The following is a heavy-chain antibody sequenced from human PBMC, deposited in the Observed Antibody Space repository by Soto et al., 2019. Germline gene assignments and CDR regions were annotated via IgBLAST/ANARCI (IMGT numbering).Heavy chain of an antibody. J-gene: IGHJ3*02. V-gene: IGHV4-59*08. CDR1: GGSISSYY. CDR2: IYYSGST. CDR3: ARPSGSYDDAFDI. D-gene: IGHD1-26*01. Sequence: SETLSLTCTVSGGSISSYYWSWIRQPPGKGLEWIGYIYYSGSTNYNPSLKSRVTISVDTSKNQFSLKLSSVTAADTAVYYCARPSGSYDDAFDIWGQGIMVTVSS.